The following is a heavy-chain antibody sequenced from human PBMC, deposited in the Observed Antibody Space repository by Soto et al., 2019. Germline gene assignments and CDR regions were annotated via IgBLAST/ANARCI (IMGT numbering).Heavy chain of an antibody. CDR2: ISSTSSHI. Sequence: PGGSLRLSCVGSEFSFSSYNMNWVRQAPGKGLEWVSFISSTSSHIHYADSVEGRFTISRDNAKNSLYLQMNSLGAEDTAVYYCARDPAADGYYGMDVWGQGTTVTVSS. CDR3: ARDPAADGYYGMDV. V-gene: IGHV3-21*01. D-gene: IGHD6-13*01. CDR1: EFSFSSYN. J-gene: IGHJ6*02.